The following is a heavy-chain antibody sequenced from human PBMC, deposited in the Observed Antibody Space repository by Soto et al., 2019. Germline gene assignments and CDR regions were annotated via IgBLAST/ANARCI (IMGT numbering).Heavy chain of an antibody. D-gene: IGHD1-26*01. J-gene: IGHJ4*02. V-gene: IGHV4-31*03. Sequence: SETLSLTCTVSGGSISSGGYYWSWIRQHPGKGLEWIGYIYYSGSTYYNPSLKSRVTISVDTSKNQFSLKLSSVTAADTAVYYCARDREDSGSYSFYYWGQGTLVTVSS. CDR2: IYYSGST. CDR1: GGSISSGGYY. CDR3: ARDREDSGSYSFYY.